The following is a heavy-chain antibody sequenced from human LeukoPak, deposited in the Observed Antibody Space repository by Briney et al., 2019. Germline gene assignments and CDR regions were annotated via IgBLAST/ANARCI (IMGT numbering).Heavy chain of an antibody. CDR3: ARDRYSSGWYDVDY. D-gene: IGHD6-19*01. J-gene: IGHJ4*02. V-gene: IGHV3-48*02. CDR1: GFTFSSYS. CDR2: ISSSSTI. Sequence: GGSLRLSCAASGFTFSSYSMNWVRQAPGKGLEWVSYISSSSTIYYADSVKGRFTISRDNAKNSLYLQMYSLRDEDTAVYYCARDRYSSGWYDVDYWGQGTLVTVSS.